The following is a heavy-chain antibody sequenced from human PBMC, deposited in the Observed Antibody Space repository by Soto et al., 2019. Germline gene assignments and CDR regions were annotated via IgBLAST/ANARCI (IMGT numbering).Heavy chain of an antibody. CDR1: GLTFSSYA. Sequence: GGSLRLSCAASGLTFSSYAMSWVRQAPGKGLEWVSAISGSGGSTYYADSVKGRFTISRDNSKNSLYLQMNSLRAEDTALYFCTKDASGWSVSWGQGTLVTVSS. V-gene: IGHV3-23*01. J-gene: IGHJ5*01. D-gene: IGHD6-19*01. CDR3: TKDASGWSVS. CDR2: ISGSGGST.